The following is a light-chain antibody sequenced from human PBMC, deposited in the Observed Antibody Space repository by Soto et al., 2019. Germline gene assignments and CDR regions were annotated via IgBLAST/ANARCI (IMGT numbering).Light chain of an antibody. CDR3: QSYDSTLSARYV. CDR1: SSNIGAGYD. Sequence: QSVLTQPPSVSGAPGQRVTISCTGSSSNIGAGYDVHWYQQLPGTAPKLLLYGTTNRPSGIPDRFSGSKSGTSASLAITGLQAEDEGDYYCQSYDSTLSARYVFGTGTKLTVL. J-gene: IGLJ1*01. CDR2: GTT. V-gene: IGLV1-40*01.